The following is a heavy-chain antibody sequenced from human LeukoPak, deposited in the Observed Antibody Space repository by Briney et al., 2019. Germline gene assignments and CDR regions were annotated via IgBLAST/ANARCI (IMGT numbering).Heavy chain of an antibody. V-gene: IGHV4-34*01. CDR3: ARGPTKYCSSTSCYTGSDAFDI. D-gene: IGHD2-2*02. CDR2: ISHSGST. J-gene: IGHJ3*02. CDR1: GGSFSGFY. Sequence: SETLSLTCAVYGGSFSGFYWSWIRQPPGKGLEWVGEISHSGSTNYNPSLKSRVTISVDTSKNQFSLKLSSVTAADTAVYYCARGPTKYCSSTSCYTGSDAFDIWGQGTMVTVSS.